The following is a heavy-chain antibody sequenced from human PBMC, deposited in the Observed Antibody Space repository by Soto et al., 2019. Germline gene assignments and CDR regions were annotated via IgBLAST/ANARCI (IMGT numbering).Heavy chain of an antibody. Sequence: SETLSLTCTVSGGSISSYYWSWIRQPPGKGLEWIGYIYYSGSTNYNPSLKSRVTISVDTSKNQFSLKLSSVTAADTAVYYCARDLDLGHLDYWGQGTLVTVSS. CDR3: ARDLDLGHLDY. CDR2: IYYSGST. V-gene: IGHV4-59*01. J-gene: IGHJ4*02. CDR1: GGSISSYY. D-gene: IGHD3-9*01.